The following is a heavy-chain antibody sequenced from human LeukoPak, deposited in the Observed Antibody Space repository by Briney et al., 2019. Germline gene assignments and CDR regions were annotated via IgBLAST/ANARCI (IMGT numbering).Heavy chain of an antibody. J-gene: IGHJ5*02. CDR1: GGSISSYY. V-gene: IGHV4-59*01. D-gene: IGHD2-2*02. Sequence: PSETLSLTRTVSGGSISSYYWSWIRQPPGKGLEWVGYIYYSGSTNYNPSLKSRVTISVDTSKNQFSLKLSSVTAADTAVYYCARGDCSSTSCYTRRYWFDPWGQGTLVTVSS. CDR2: IYYSGST. CDR3: ARGDCSSTSCYTRRYWFDP.